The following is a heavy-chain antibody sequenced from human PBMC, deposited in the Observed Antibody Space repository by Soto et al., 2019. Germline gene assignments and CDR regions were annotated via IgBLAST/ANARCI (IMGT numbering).Heavy chain of an antibody. Sequence: ASVKVSCKASGGTFSSYAISWVRQAPGQGLEWMGGIIPIFGTANYAQKFQGRVTITADESTSTAYMELSSLRSEDTAVYYCARARIPHYYDSSGSMYYFDYWGQGTLVTVSS. D-gene: IGHD3-22*01. J-gene: IGHJ4*02. CDR2: IIPIFGTA. V-gene: IGHV1-69*13. CDR3: ARARIPHYYDSSGSMYYFDY. CDR1: GGTFSSYA.